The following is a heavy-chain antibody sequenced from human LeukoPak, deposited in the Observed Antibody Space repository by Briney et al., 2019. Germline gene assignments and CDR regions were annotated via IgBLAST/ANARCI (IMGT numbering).Heavy chain of an antibody. V-gene: IGHV1-2*02. D-gene: IGHD5-12*01. CDR3: ATSGYSDYGYFDY. J-gene: IGHJ4*02. CDR1: GYTFTGYY. CDR2: INPNSGGT. Sequence: AAVKVSCKASGYTFTGYYMHWVRQAPGLGLEWMGWINPNSGGTNYAQKFQGRVTMTRDTSISTAYMELNRLRSDDTAMYYCATSGYSDYGYFDYWGQGTLVTVSS.